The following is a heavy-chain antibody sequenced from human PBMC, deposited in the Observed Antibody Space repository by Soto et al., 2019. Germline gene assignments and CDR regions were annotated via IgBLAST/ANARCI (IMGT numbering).Heavy chain of an antibody. D-gene: IGHD3-9*01. Sequence: PSETLSLTCTVSGGSMSSGDYYWSWIRQPPGKGLDWIGYIYYSGSTYYNPSLKSRVTISVDTSKNRFSLKLSSVTAADTAVYYCARLTGDLDYWGQGTLVTVSS. J-gene: IGHJ4*02. V-gene: IGHV4-30-4*01. CDR3: ARLTGDLDY. CDR2: IYYSGST. CDR1: GGSMSSGDYY.